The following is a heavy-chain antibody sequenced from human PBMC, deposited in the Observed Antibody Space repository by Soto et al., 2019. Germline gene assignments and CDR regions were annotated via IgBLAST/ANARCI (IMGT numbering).Heavy chain of an antibody. CDR2: IHYSGST. CDR3: ARHARYSSSPNYDY. J-gene: IGHJ4*02. CDR1: GGSISSYY. Sequence: SQTLSLTCTVSGGSISSYYWSWIRQPPGKGLEWIGYIHYSGSTNYNPSLKSRVTISVDTSKNQFSLKLSSVTAADTAVYYCARHARYSSSPNYDYWGLGTLVTVSS. V-gene: IGHV4-59*08. D-gene: IGHD6-6*01.